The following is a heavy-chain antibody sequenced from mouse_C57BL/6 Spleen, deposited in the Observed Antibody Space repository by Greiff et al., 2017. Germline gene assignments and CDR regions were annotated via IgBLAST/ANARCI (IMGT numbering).Heavy chain of an antibody. CDR3: ARSDGDY. CDR2: IYPGSGSI. D-gene: IGHD2-3*01. V-gene: IGHV1-55*01. J-gene: IGHJ4*01. CDR1: GYTFTSYW. Sequence: QVQLQQPGAELVKPGASVKMSCKASGYTFTSYWITWVKQRPGQGLEWMGDIYPGSGSINSNEKFKSKATLTVDTASSTAFMQLSSLTSEDSAVYYCARSDGDYWGQGTSVTVSS.